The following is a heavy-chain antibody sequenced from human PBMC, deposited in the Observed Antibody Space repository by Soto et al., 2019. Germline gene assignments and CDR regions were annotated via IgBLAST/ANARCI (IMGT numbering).Heavy chain of an antibody. D-gene: IGHD3-3*02. V-gene: IGHV1-8*01. Sequence: QVQLVQPGAEVRKPGASVKVSCKASGDIFTNFDLNWVRQATGQGLEWIGWMRANSGDTGHDQKFQGRVSMTRDTSMSTAYMELSSLRAEDTAVYYCARYIYGQGFKAWGQGTLVFVSS. CDR2: MRANSGDT. CDR3: ARYIYGQGFKA. CDR1: GDIFTNFD. J-gene: IGHJ5*02.